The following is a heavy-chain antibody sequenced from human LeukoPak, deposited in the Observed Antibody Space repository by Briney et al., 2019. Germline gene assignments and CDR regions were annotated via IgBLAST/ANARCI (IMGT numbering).Heavy chain of an antibody. CDR2: IWYDGSNK. CDR1: GFTFTTYG. Sequence: PGGSLRLSCAASGFTFTTYGMHWVRQAPGKGLEWVAVIWYDGSNKYYTDPVKGRFNISRDNSKNTLYLQLNSLRAEDTAVYYCARDSLRSGYFDYWGQGTLVTVSS. V-gene: IGHV3-33*01. CDR3: ARDSLRSGYFDY. J-gene: IGHJ4*02. D-gene: IGHD6-19*01.